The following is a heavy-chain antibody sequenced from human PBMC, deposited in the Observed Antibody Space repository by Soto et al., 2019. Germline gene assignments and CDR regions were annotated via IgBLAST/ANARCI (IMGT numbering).Heavy chain of an antibody. V-gene: IGHV3-7*03. Sequence: GGSLRLSCAASGFTFSSYWMSWVRQAPGKGLEWVANIKQDGSEKYYVDSVKGRFTISRDNAKNSLYLQMNSLRAEDTAVYYCARDTYYYDSSGYYANWGQGALVTVSS. CDR1: GFTFSSYW. CDR2: IKQDGSEK. CDR3: ARDTYYYDSSGYYAN. J-gene: IGHJ4*02. D-gene: IGHD3-22*01.